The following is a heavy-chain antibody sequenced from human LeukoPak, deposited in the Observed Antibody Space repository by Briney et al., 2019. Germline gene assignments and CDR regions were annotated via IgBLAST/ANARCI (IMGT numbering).Heavy chain of an antibody. CDR2: FGGSGAST. CDR3: AKQSQAAPYFDY. J-gene: IGHJ4*02. CDR1: GFTFRSFW. V-gene: IGHV3-23*01. D-gene: IGHD6-6*01. Sequence: GGSLRLSCAASGFTFRSFWMHWVRQDPGTGLEWVSCFGGSGASTYYADSVKGRFTISRDNSKNTLYLQMNSLRAEDTAVYYCAKQSQAAPYFDYWGQGTLVTVSS.